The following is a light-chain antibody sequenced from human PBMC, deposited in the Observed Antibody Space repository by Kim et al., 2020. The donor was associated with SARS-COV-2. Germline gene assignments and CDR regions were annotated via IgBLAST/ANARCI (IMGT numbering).Light chain of an antibody. CDR1: QSISGW. V-gene: IGKV1D-16*01. CDR2: MAS. CDR3: QKYNRDTVT. J-gene: IGKJ4*01. Sequence: SVWERDTITCRGSQSISGWLAWYQRRTEENPKCLSYMASTLQSGVPSRFSGRGYGTDYTLTPRGLQSEDFATYYCQKYNRDTVTFGGR.